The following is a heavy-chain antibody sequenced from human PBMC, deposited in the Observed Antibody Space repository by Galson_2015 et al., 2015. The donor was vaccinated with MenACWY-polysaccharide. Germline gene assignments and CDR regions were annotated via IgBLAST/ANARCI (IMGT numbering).Heavy chain of an antibody. V-gene: IGHV3-48*01. D-gene: IGHD2-15*01. CDR2: INTYSSAI. Sequence: SLRLSCAASGFTFSSYTMNWVRQAPGKGLEWVSSINTYSSAIYYADSVKGRFTISRDNAENSLYLQMDSLGAEDTAVYYCAREGSRIVFHAFDTWGQGTMVTVSS. CDR1: GFTFSSYT. J-gene: IGHJ3*02. CDR3: AREGSRIVFHAFDT.